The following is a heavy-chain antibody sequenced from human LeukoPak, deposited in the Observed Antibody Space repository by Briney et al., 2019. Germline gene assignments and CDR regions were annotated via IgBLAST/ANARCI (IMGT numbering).Heavy chain of an antibody. CDR2: ISDTGNT. J-gene: IGHJ4*02. V-gene: IGHV3-23*01. CDR3: AKAPVTTCRGAFCYPFDY. Sequence: GGSLRLSCAASGFTLSSYAMSWVRQAPGKGLEWVSAISDTGNTYHADSVKGRFTISRDSSKNTLFLQMNRLRPEDAAIYYCAKAPVTTCRGAFCYPFDYWGLGTLVTVSS. D-gene: IGHD2-15*01. CDR1: GFTLSSYA.